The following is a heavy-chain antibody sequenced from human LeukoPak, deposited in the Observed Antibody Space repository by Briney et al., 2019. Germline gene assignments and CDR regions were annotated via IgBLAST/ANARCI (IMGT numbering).Heavy chain of an antibody. J-gene: IGHJ3*02. CDR3: ARDLMATIWVGPDAFDI. Sequence: GGSLRLSCAASGFTFSSYSMNWVRQAPGKGLEWVSYISSSSSTIYYADSVKGRFTISRDNAKNSLYLQMNSLRAEDTAVYYCARDLMATIWVGPDAFDIWGQGTMVTVSS. D-gene: IGHD5-24*01. CDR1: GFTFSSYS. CDR2: ISSSSSTI. V-gene: IGHV3-48*04.